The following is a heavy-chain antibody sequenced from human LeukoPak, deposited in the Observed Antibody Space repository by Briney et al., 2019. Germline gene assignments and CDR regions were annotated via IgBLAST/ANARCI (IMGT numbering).Heavy chain of an antibody. CDR1: GGTFSSYA. V-gene: IGHV1-69*04. D-gene: IGHD1/OR15-1a*01. J-gene: IGHJ4*02. CDR2: IIPIFGIA. Sequence: SVKVSCKASGGTFSSYAISWVRQAPGQGLEWMGRIIPIFGIASYAQKFQGRVTITADKSTSTAYMELSSLRSEDTAVYYCARDQKNKPFDYWGQGTLVTVSS. CDR3: ARDQKNKPFDY.